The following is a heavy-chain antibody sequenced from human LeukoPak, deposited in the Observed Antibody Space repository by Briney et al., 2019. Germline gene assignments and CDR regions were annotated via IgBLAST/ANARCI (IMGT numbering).Heavy chain of an antibody. CDR3: ARGPYDSSGYYYYYYYMDV. J-gene: IGHJ6*03. V-gene: IGHV1-69*05. Sequence: GASVKVSCKASGGTFSSYAISWVRQAPGQGLEWMGGIIPIFGTANYAQKFQGRVTITTDESTSTAYMELSSLRSEDTAVYYCARGPYDSSGYYYYYYYMDVWGKGTTVTVSS. CDR2: IIPIFGTA. D-gene: IGHD3-22*01. CDR1: GGTFSSYA.